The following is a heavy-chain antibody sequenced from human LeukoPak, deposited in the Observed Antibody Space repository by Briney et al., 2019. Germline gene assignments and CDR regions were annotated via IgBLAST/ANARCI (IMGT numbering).Heavy chain of an antibody. J-gene: IGHJ6*02. V-gene: IGHV3-21*01. CDR1: GFTFSSYS. CDR3: ARMYYYGSGSYYNAHYGMDV. CDR2: ISSSSSYI. Sequence: PGGSLRLSCAASGFTFSSYSMNWVRQAPGKGLEWVSSISSSSSYIYYADSVKGRFTISRDNSKNTLYLQMNSLRAEDTAVYYCARMYYYGSGSYYNAHYGMDVWGQGTTVTVSS. D-gene: IGHD3-10*01.